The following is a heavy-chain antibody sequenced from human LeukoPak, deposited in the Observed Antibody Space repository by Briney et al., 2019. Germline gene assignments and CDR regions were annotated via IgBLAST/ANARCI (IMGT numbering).Heavy chain of an antibody. V-gene: IGHV1-8*03. CDR2: MNPNSGNT. CDR1: GYTFTSYD. Sequence: VASVKVSCKASGYTFTSYDINWVRQATGQGLEWMGWMNPNSGNTGYAQKFQGRATITRNTSISTAYMELSSLRSEDTAVYYCARVTPPSGSYYWFDPWGQGTLVTVSS. J-gene: IGHJ5*02. D-gene: IGHD1-26*01. CDR3: ARVTPPSGSYYWFDP.